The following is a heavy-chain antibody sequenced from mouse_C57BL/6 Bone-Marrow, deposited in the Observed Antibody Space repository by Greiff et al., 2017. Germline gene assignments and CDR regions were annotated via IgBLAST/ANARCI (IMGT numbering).Heavy chain of an antibody. V-gene: IGHV1-22*01. CDR3: FYYDGSSHWYFDV. CDR1: GYTFTDYN. D-gene: IGHD1-1*01. CDR2: INPNNGGT. Sequence: EVQLQESGPELVKPGASVKMSCKASGYTFTDYNMHWVKQSHGKSLEWIGYINPNNGGTSYNQKFKGKATLTVNKSSSPAYMELRSLTSEDSAVYYCFYYDGSSHWYFDVWGKGTTVTVSS. J-gene: IGHJ1*03.